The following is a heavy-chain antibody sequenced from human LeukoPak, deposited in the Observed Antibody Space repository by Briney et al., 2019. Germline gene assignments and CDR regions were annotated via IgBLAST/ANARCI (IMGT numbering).Heavy chain of an antibody. J-gene: IGHJ4*02. CDR2: MNPNSGNT. CDR3: ARGASRAVRIAARPRGGGGWYYFDY. V-gene: IGHV1-8*03. Sequence: ASVKVSCKASGYTFTSYDINWVRQATGQGLEWMGWMNPNSGNTGYAQKLQGRVTITRNTSISTAYMELSSLRSEDTAVYYCARGASRAVRIAARPRGGGGWYYFDYWGQGTLVTVSS. CDR1: GYTFTSYD. D-gene: IGHD6-6*01.